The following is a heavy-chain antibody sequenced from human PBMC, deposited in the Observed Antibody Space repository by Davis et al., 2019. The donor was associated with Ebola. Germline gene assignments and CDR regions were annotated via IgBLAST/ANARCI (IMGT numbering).Heavy chain of an antibody. CDR3: ARAVRYSAVVSRSSRKYYFDY. CDR2: INPSGGST. V-gene: IGHV1-46*01. CDR1: GYTFTSYA. D-gene: IGHD3-22*01. Sequence: ASVKVSCKASGYTFTSYAMHWVRQAPGQGLEWMGIINPSGGSTSYAQKFQGRVTMTRDTSTSTVYMELSSLRPEDTAVYYCARAVRYSAVVSRSSRKYYFDYWGQGTLVTVAS. J-gene: IGHJ4*02.